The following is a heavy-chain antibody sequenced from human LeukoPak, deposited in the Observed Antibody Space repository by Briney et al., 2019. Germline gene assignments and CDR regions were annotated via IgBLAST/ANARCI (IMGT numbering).Heavy chain of an antibody. CDR2: INHSGST. CDR3: ARVGSRSPGSAYSRKKGYYFDY. J-gene: IGHJ4*02. CDR1: GGSFSGYY. D-gene: IGHD2-15*01. V-gene: IGHV4-34*01. Sequence: PSETLSLTCAVYGGSFSGYYWSWIRQPPGKGLEWIGEINHSGSTNYNPSLKSRVTISVDTSKNQFSLKLSSVTAADTAVYYCARVGSRSPGSAYSRKKGYYFDYWGQGTLVTVSS.